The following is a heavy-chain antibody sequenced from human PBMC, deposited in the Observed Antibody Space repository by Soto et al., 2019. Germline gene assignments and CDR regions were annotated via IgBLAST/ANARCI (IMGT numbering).Heavy chain of an antibody. CDR1: GGSISSYY. CDR3: ARRYGGNLDY. Sequence: PSETLSLTCTVSGGSISSYYWSWIRQPPGKGLEWVGYIDYSGSTNYNPSLKSRVTISVDTSKNQFSLKLSSVTAADTAVDYCARRYGGNLDYWGQGTLVTVSS. CDR2: IDYSGST. D-gene: IGHD1-26*01. V-gene: IGHV4-59*08. J-gene: IGHJ4*02.